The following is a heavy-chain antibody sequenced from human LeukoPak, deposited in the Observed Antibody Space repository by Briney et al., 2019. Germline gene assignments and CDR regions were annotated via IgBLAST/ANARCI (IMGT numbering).Heavy chain of an antibody. J-gene: IGHJ4*02. CDR1: GGSISSYY. CDR2: IYTSGST. D-gene: IGHD3-22*01. CDR3: ARVSYASSGYRFDY. Sequence: SETLSLTCTVSGGSISSYYWSWIRQPAGKGLEWIGRIYTSGSTNYNPSLKSRVTMSVDTSKNQFSLKLSSVTAADTAVYYCARVSYASSGYRFDYWGQGTLVTVSS. V-gene: IGHV4-4*07.